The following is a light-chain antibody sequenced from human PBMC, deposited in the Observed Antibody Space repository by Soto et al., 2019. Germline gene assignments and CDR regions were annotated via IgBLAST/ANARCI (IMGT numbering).Light chain of an antibody. CDR1: SSDVGSYNL. CDR3: CSYAGSTTFYV. V-gene: IGLV2-23*01. Sequence: QSVLTQPASVSGSPGQSITISCTGTSSDVGSYNLVSWYQHHPGKAPKLMIFEGSKRPSGVSNRFSASKSGTTASLTISGLQAEDEADYYCCSYAGSTTFYVFGGGTKVTV. CDR2: EGS. J-gene: IGLJ1*01.